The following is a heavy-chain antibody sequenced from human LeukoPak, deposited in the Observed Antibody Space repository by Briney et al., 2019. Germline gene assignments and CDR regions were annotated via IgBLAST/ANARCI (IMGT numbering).Heavy chain of an antibody. J-gene: IGHJ6*03. CDR3: AKDAGVRGDDYMDV. V-gene: IGHV3-7*01. Sequence: GGSLRLSCAASGFTFSSYWMSWVRQAPGKGLEWVANIKQDGSEKYYVDSVKGRFTISRDNAKNSLYLQMNSLRAEDTAVYYCAKDAGVRGDDYMDVWGKGTTVTVSS. D-gene: IGHD3-10*01. CDR2: IKQDGSEK. CDR1: GFTFSSYW.